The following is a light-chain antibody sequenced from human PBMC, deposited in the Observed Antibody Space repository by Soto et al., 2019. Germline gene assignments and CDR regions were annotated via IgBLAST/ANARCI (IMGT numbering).Light chain of an antibody. Sequence: QSVLTQPPSVSEAPGRRVTISCSGSSFNIENKAVNWYQQLPGKAPQLLIYYDDMLSSGVSDRFSGSKSGTSASLAISGLQSEDEADYYCAAWDDSVHGWVVGGGTKATVL. CDR2: YDD. J-gene: IGLJ3*02. CDR3: AAWDDSVHGWV. V-gene: IGLV1-36*01. CDR1: SFNIENKA.